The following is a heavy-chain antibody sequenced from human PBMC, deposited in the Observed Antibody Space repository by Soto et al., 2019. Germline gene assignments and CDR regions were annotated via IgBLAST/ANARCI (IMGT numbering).Heavy chain of an antibody. CDR1: GGSFSGYY. CDR3: ARDKITGLFDY. V-gene: IGHV4-34*01. CDR2: INHSGST. J-gene: IGHJ4*02. Sequence: QVQLQQWGAGLLKPSETLSLTCAVYGGSFSGYYWTWIRQPPGTGLEWIGEINHSGSTNYNPSLKSRVTISVDPSKNQVSLKLTSVPAADTAVYYCARDKITGLFDYWGQGTLVTVSS. D-gene: IGHD2-8*02.